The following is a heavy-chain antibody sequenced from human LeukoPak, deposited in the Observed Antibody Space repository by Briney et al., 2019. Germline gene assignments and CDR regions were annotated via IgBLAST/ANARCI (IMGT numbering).Heavy chain of an antibody. D-gene: IGHD2-2*01. CDR2: IKSKTDGGTT. J-gene: IGHJ4*02. V-gene: IGHV3-15*01. CDR3: TTLRPAGYCSTTSCADEDY. CDR1: GFTFTNAW. Sequence: PGGSPRLSCAASGFTFTNAWMSWVRQAPGKGLEWVGRIKSKTDGGTTDYAAPLKGTFTISRDDSKNTLFLQMNSLKTEDTAMYYCTTLRPAGYCSTTSCADEDYWGQGTLVTVSS.